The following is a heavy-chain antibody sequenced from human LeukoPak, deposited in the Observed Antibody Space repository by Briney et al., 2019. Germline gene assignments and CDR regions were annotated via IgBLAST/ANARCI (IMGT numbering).Heavy chain of an antibody. CDR3: ARVKSGSYLDY. Sequence: GGSLRLSCAASGLTFSNYWMDWVRQAPGKGLEWVSSISSSSSYIYYADSVKGRFTISRDNAKNSLYLQMNSLRAEDTAVYYCARVKSGSYLDYWGQGTLVTVSS. CDR2: ISSSSSYI. J-gene: IGHJ4*02. D-gene: IGHD1-26*01. V-gene: IGHV3-21*01. CDR1: GLTFSNYW.